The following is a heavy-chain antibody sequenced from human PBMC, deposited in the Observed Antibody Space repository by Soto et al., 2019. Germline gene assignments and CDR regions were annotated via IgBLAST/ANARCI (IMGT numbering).Heavy chain of an antibody. V-gene: IGHV1-18*01. D-gene: IGHD2-15*01. CDR2: ISAYNGNT. CDR3: AREGLLPYYYCGMDV. J-gene: IGHJ6*02. Sequence: ASVKVSCKASGYTFSNYGITWVRQAPGQGLEWMGWISAYNGNTNYAQKLQGRVTMTTDTSTNTVYMELRSLRSDDTAVYYCAREGLLPYYYCGMDVWGQGTTVTVSS. CDR1: GYTFSNYG.